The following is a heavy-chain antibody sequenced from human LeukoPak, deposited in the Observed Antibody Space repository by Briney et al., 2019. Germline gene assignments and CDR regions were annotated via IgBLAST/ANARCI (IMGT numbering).Heavy chain of an antibody. CDR1: GGSFSGYY. V-gene: IGHV4-59*01. D-gene: IGHD6-19*01. J-gene: IGHJ5*02. CDR3: ARLQWPVTGWFDP. Sequence: SETLSLTCAVYGGSFSGYYWSWIRQPPGKGLEWIGYIYYSGSTNYNPSLKSRVTISVDTSKNQFSLKLSSVTAADTAVYYCARLQWPVTGWFDPWGQGTLVTVSS. CDR2: IYYSGST.